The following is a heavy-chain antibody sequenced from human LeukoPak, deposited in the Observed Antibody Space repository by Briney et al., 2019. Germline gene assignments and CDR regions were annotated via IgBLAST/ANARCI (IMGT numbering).Heavy chain of an antibody. CDR2: INPSGGST. V-gene: IGHV1-46*01. CDR3: ARRRECDY. J-gene: IGHJ4*02. Sequence: ASVKVSCKASGYTFTSYYMHWVRQAPAQGLECMGIINPSGGSTSYAQKFQGRVTMTSDMSTSTVYMELSSLRSEETAVYYCARRRECDYWGQGTLVTVSS. D-gene: IGHD3-3*01. CDR1: GYTFTSYY.